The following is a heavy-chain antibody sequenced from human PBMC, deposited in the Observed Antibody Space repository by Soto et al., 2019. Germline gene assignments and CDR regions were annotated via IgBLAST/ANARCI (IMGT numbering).Heavy chain of an antibody. CDR3: AIYVWGSYRPDRFDY. CDR1: GFTFSSYA. D-gene: IGHD3-16*02. Sequence: GGSLRLSCAASGFTFSSYAMSWVRQAPGKGLEWVSAISGSGGSTYYADSVKGRFTISRDNSKNTLYLQMNSLRAEDTAVYYCAIYVWGSYRPDRFDYWGQGTLVTVSS. CDR2: ISGSGGST. V-gene: IGHV3-23*01. J-gene: IGHJ4*02.